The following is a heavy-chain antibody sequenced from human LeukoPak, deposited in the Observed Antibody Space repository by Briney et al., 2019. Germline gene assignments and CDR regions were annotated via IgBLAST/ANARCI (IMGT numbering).Heavy chain of an antibody. D-gene: IGHD3-10*01. V-gene: IGHV4-30-4*01. CDR3: ARAFRVYYGSGSLVHDAFDI. Sequence: SSQTLSLTCTVSGGSISSGDYYWSWIRQPPGKGLEWIGYIYYSGSTYYNPSLKSRVTISVDTSKNQFSLKLSSVTAADTAVYYCARAFRVYYGSGSLVHDAFDIWGQGTMVTVSS. CDR2: IYYSGST. J-gene: IGHJ3*02. CDR1: GGSISSGDYY.